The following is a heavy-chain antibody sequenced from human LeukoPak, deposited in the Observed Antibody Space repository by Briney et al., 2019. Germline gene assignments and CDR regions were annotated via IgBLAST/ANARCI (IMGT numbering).Heavy chain of an antibody. CDR3: ARGSEDYVARTRFDY. CDR1: GGSISSGGYY. D-gene: IGHD4-17*01. CDR2: MYYSGST. Sequence: SQTLSLTCTVSGGSISSGGYYWSWIRQHPGKGLEWIGYMYYSGSTYYNPSLKSRVTISVDTSKNQFSLKLSSVTAADTAVYYCARGSEDYVARTRFDYWGQGTLVTVSS. V-gene: IGHV4-31*03. J-gene: IGHJ4*02.